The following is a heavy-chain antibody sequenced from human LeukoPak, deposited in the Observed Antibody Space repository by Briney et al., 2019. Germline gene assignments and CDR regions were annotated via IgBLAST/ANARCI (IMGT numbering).Heavy chain of an antibody. CDR1: GFTITSYA. V-gene: IGHV3-64D*06. Sequence: GGSLRLSCSASGFTITSYAMHWVRQAPGKGLEYVSALSSNGEIKFYADSVKGRFTISRDSSKNTLDLQMSSLRAKDTALYYCVKTYSGTYYDFWGQGTLVTVSS. CDR3: VKTYSGTYYDF. CDR2: LSSNGEIK. J-gene: IGHJ4*02. D-gene: IGHD1-26*01.